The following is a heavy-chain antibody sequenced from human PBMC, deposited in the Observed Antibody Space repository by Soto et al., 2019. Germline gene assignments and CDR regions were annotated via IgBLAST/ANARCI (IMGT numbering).Heavy chain of an antibody. CDR3: AAEAVAGSEGRWNKYNWFDP. Sequence: VKVSCKASGFTFTSSAVQWVRQARGQRLEWIGWIVVGSGNTNYAQKFQERVTITRDMSTSTAYMELSSLRSEDTAVYYCAAEAVAGSEGRWNKYNWFDPWGQGTLVTVSS. J-gene: IGHJ5*02. CDR1: GFTFTSSA. V-gene: IGHV1-58*01. D-gene: IGHD6-19*01. CDR2: IVVGSGNT.